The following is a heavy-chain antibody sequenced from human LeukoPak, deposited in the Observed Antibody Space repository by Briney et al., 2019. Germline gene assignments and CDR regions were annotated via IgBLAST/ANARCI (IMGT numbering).Heavy chain of an antibody. CDR1: GYKFKTSG. J-gene: IGHJ4*02. Sequence: ASVKVSYKTSGYKFKTSGIGWVRQAPGQGLEWMGWIRADKGKTDYAQKFQDRVTLTIDTSTSTAYMELRSLTSDDTATYYCARDRSNSDFWGQGTLDTVS. CDR2: IRADKGKT. D-gene: IGHD4-11*01. V-gene: IGHV1-18*01. CDR3: ARDRSNSDF.